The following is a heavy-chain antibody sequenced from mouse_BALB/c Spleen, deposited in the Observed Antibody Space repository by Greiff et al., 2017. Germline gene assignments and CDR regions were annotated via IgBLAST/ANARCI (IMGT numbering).Heavy chain of an antibody. CDR1: GFNIKDTY. Sequence: VHVKQSGAELVKPGASVKLSCTASGFNIKDTYMHWVKQRPEQGLEWIGRIDPANGNTKYDPKFQGKATITADTSSNTAYLQFSSLTSEDTAVYYCASYYGSSYGYWGQGTTLTVSS. D-gene: IGHD1-1*01. V-gene: IGHV14-3*02. CDR2: IDPANGNT. CDR3: ASYYGSSYGY. J-gene: IGHJ2*01.